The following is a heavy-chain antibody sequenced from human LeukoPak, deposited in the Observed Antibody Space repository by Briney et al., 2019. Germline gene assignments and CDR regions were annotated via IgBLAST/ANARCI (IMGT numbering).Heavy chain of an antibody. V-gene: IGHV3-23*01. J-gene: IGHJ4*02. CDR2: IGVSGGST. CDR3: AKGDDYGDYFDY. Sequence: GGSLRLSCVASGFTFSSYDMSWVRQAPGKGLEWVSTIGVSGGSTNYADSLKGRFTISRDNSKNTLHLQMNSLRAEDTAVYYCAKGDDYGDYFDYWGQGTLVTVSS. D-gene: IGHD4-17*01. CDR1: GFTFSSYD.